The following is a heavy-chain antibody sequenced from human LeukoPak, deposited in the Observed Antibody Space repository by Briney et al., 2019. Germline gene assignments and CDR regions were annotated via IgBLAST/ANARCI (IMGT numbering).Heavy chain of an antibody. CDR3: ARGIFNAFDF. V-gene: IGHV6-1*01. CDR1: GDSVSGNSAA. CDR2: TYYRSKWYS. Sequence: SQTLSLTCAISGDSVSGNSAAWNWIRQSPSRGLEWLGRTYYRSKWYSDYGISVKSRIIINPDTSKNQFSLQLNSVTPEDTAMYFCARGIFNAFDFWGLGTMVTVSS. J-gene: IGHJ3*01.